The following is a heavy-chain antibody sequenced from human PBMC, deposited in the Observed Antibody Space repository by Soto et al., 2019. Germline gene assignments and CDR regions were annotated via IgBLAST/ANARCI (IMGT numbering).Heavy chain of an antibody. CDR3: ARGGSAERQTDGDSYHYYPMDV. CDR2: IWYDGSNK. CDR1: GFTFTNYV. V-gene: IGHV3-33*01. D-gene: IGHD3-22*01. J-gene: IGHJ6*02. Sequence: GGSLRVSCAASGFTFTNYVIHWVGQSPGKGLEWVAVIWYDGSNKWYADSVKGRFIISRDNTNDTLFLEMTILRDEDTAVYYCARGGSAERQTDGDSYHYYPMDVWGQGTTVTVSS.